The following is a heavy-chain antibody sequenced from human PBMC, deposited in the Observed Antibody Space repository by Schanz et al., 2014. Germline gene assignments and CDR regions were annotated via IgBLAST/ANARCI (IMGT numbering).Heavy chain of an antibody. Sequence: QLQLQESGPGLVKPSETLSLTCTVSGDSISSSRYCWGWIRQPPGKGLEWIGSIYYSGSTYSNPSPKGRVTISVDPSKTQFPLKLISVTAADTAVYYCARPGAYCGGDCYDYWGQGTLVTVSS. CDR3: ARPGAYCGGDCYDY. J-gene: IGHJ4*02. CDR2: IYYSGST. CDR1: GDSISSSRYC. D-gene: IGHD2-21*01. V-gene: IGHV4-39*01.